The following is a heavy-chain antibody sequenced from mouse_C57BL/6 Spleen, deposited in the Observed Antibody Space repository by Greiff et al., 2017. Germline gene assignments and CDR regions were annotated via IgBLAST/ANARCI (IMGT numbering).Heavy chain of an antibody. CDR2: INPNNGGT. D-gene: IGHD1-1*01. CDR3: ARSHYYGSSYAMDY. CDR1: GYTFTDYN. Sequence: EVQLQQSGPELVKPGASVKIPCKASGYTFTDYNMDWVKQSHGKSLEWIGDINPNNGGTIYNQKFKGKATLTVDKSSSTAYMELRSLTSEETAVYYCARSHYYGSSYAMDYWGQGTSVTVSS. J-gene: IGHJ4*01. V-gene: IGHV1-18*01.